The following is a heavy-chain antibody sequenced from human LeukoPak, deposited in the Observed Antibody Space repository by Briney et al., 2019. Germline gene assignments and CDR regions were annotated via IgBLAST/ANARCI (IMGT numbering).Heavy chain of an antibody. CDR2: ISYDGSNR. D-gene: IGHD6-13*01. J-gene: IGHJ6*02. Sequence: GGSLRLSCAASGSTFSSYDMHWVRQAPGKGLEWVAVISYDGSNRDYVDSVKGRFTISRDNSKNTLYLQMNSLRAEDTAAYYCARGGILYGMDVWGQGTTVTVSS. CDR3: ARGGILYGMDV. V-gene: IGHV3-30*03. CDR1: GSTFSSYD.